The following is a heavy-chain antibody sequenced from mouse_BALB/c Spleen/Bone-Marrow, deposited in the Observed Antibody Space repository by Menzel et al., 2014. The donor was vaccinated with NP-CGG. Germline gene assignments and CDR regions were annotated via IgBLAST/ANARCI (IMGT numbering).Heavy chain of an antibody. Sequence: EVQHQESGAELVKPGASVKLSCAASGFNIIYAYIHWVKRRPEQGLEWIGRIYPANGNTNYDPKFQGKATITADTSSNTAYLHLNSLTSEDTAFYYCARSPGEVNYWGQGTLVTVAA. J-gene: IGHJ3*01. V-gene: IGHV14-3*02. CDR1: GFNIIYAY. CDR2: IYPANGNT. CDR3: ARSPGEVNY. D-gene: IGHD1-3*01.